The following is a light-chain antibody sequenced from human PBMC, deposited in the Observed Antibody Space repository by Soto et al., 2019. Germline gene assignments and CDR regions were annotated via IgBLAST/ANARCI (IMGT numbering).Light chain of an antibody. Sequence: QSVMTQPPSVXVAPGHRVSISCTGSTSNIGAPYDVHWDQHLPGTAPKLLIYGDNNRPSVVPDRFSVSKSGTSASLAITRLKAEDEADYYCQSYDISLHNYVFGTGTKVTVL. V-gene: IGLV1-40*01. CDR1: TSNIGAPYD. J-gene: IGLJ1*01. CDR3: QSYDISLHNYV. CDR2: GDN.